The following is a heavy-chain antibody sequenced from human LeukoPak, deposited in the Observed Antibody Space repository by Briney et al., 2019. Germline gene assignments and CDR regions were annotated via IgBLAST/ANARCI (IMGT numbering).Heavy chain of an antibody. CDR2: IRSKANSYAT. CDR3: TRPMGDSSGYD. J-gene: IGHJ4*02. CDR1: GFTFSGSA. Sequence: GGSLKLSCAASGFTFSGSAMHWVRQASGKGLEWVGRIRSKANSYATAYAASVKGRFTIPRDDSKNTAYLQMNSLKTEDTAVYYCTRPMGDSSGYDWGQGTLVTVSS. V-gene: IGHV3-73*01. D-gene: IGHD3-22*01.